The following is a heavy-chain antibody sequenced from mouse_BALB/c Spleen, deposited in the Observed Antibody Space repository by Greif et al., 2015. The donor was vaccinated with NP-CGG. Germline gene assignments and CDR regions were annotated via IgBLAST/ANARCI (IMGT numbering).Heavy chain of an antibody. CDR3: ARDGDYDYEGFAY. CDR2: INPYNGDT. D-gene: IGHD2-4*01. J-gene: IGHJ3*01. V-gene: IGHV1-20*02. CDR1: GYSFTGYF. Sequence: EVQLVESGPELVKPGASVKISCKASGYSFTGYFMNWVMQSHGKSLEWIGRINPYNGDTFYNQKFKGKATLTVDKSSSTAHMELRSLASEDSAVYYCARDGDYDYEGFAYWGQGTLVTVSA.